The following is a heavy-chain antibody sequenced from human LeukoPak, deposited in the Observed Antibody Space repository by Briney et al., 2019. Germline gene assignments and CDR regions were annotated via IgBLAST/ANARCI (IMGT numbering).Heavy chain of an antibody. CDR3: ARDPDGYSSSSDNY. J-gene: IGHJ4*02. CDR1: GLTVSSNY. Sequence: TGGSLRLSCAASGLTVSSNYMSWVRQAPGKGLEWVSVIYSGGSTYYADSVKGRFTISRDNSKNTLYLQMNSLRAEDTAVYYCARDPDGYSSSSDNYWGQGTLVTVSS. V-gene: IGHV3-66*01. CDR2: IYSGGST. D-gene: IGHD6-6*01.